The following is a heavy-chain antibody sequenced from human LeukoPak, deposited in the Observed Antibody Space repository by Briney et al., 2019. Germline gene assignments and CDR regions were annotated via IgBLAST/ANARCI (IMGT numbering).Heavy chain of an antibody. V-gene: IGHV3-7*01. J-gene: IGHJ4*02. CDR3: LRDLGPFDY. Sequence: GGSLRLSCAASGFTLSTYWMSWVRQAPGKGLEWVAKINQDGSEKYYVDSVKGRFTISRDNAKNSLYLQMNSLRAEDTAVYYCLRDLGPFDYWGQGTLVTVSS. CDR2: INQDGSEK. CDR1: GFTLSTYW.